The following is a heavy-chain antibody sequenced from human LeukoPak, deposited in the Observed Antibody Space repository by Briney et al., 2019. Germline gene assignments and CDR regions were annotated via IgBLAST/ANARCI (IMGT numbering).Heavy chain of an antibody. D-gene: IGHD3-22*01. CDR2: VWYDGSNE. J-gene: IGHJ4*02. V-gene: IGHV3-33*01. Sequence: GGSPRLSCAASGFNFSNYGMHWVRQAPGKGLEWVAVVWYDGSNEYYTDSVKGRFTISRDNSKNTLYLQMSSLRAEDTAVYYCARETYYDSSGYNDYWGQGTLVTVSS. CDR3: ARETYYDSSGYNDY. CDR1: GFNFSNYG.